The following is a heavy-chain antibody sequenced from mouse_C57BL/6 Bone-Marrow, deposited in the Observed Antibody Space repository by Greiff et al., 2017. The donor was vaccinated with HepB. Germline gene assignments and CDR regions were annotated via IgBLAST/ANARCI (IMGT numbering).Heavy chain of an antibody. J-gene: IGHJ1*03. V-gene: IGHV5-9-1*02. Sequence: EVKLVDSGEGLVKPGGSLKLSCAASGFTFSSYAMSWVRQTPEKRLEWVAYISSGGDYIYYADTVKGRFTISRDNARNTLYLQMSSLKSEDTAMYCCTREDYGSDYDWYFDDWGTGTTVTVSS. CDR1: GFTFSSYA. CDR3: TREDYGSDYDWYFDD. D-gene: IGHD1-1*01. CDR2: ISSGGDYI.